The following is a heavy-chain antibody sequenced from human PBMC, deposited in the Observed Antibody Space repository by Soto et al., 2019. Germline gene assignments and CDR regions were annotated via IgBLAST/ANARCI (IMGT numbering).Heavy chain of an antibody. Sequence: EVQLVESGGGLVQPGGSLRLSCAASGFTFSSSWMHWVRQTPGKGLVWVSHINTDGSSANYGDSVQCRFTISRDNAKSPLYLQMSSLRADDTAVYFCAGGMVGWPFWGQVTLVTVSA. D-gene: IGHD6-19*01. V-gene: IGHV3-74*01. J-gene: IGHJ4*02. CDR2: INTDGSSA. CDR3: AGGMVGWPF. CDR1: GFTFSSSW.